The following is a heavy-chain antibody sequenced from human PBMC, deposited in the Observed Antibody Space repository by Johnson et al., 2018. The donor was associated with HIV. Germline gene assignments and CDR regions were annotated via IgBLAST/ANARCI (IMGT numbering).Heavy chain of an antibody. V-gene: IGHV3-20*04. CDR3: SIDRGWGYAFYI. J-gene: IGHJ3*02. Sequence: VQLVESGGGVVQHGRCLRLGRAEDGCTFEEEGKSWGRQAPGKGLELVSGINWNGCSTGYADSVKGRFTIFRANAKNSLYLQMNSLRAEDTALSYCSIDRGWGYAFYIWGQVTLVTVSS. CDR2: INWNGCST. D-gene: IGHD3-10*01. CDR1: GCTFEEEG.